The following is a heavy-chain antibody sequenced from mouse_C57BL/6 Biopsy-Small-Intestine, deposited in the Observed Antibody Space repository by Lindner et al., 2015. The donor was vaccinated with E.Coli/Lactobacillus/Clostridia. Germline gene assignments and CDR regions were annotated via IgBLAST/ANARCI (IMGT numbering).Heavy chain of an antibody. J-gene: IGHJ4*01. Sequence: SVKVSCKASGYSFTTHGISWVRQAPGQGLEWMGWISGYNGNTRYPENFSGRVMMTTDTSTSTVYMELRSLGPADTAVYYCARDGGYFPSGSYPRFDPWGQGTLITVSS. V-gene: IGHV1S61*01. CDR3: ARDGGYFPSGSYPRFDP. CDR1: GYSFTTHG. CDR2: ISGYNGNT. D-gene: IGHD1-2*01.